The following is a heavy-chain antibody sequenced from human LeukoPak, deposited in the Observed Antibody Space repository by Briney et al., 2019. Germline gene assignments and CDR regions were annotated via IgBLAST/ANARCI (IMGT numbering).Heavy chain of an antibody. Sequence: GGSLRLSCAASGFTFSTAWMSWVRQAPGKGLEWVGRIKSKTAGGTTDYAAPVKGRFSTSRDDSKDTVYLQMSSLKSEDTAVYYCTPDARNWGQGTLVTVSS. CDR3: TPDARN. CDR1: GFTFSTAW. V-gene: IGHV3-15*01. J-gene: IGHJ4*02. CDR2: IKSKTAGGTT.